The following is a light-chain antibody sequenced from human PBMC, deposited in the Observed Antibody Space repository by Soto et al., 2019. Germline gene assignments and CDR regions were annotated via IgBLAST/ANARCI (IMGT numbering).Light chain of an antibody. CDR1: SSNIGSNY. V-gene: IGLV1-47*01. CDR2: RNN. CDR3: QSYDSSLSGVV. J-gene: IGLJ2*01. Sequence: QSVLTQPPSASGTPGQRVTISCSGSSSNIGSNYVYWYQQLPGTAPKLHIYRNNQRPSGVPDRFSGSKSGTSASLAISGLRSEDEADYYCQSYDSSLSGVVFGGGTKLTVL.